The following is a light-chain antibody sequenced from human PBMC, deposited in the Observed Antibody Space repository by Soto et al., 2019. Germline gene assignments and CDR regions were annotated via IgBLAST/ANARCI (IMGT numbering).Light chain of an antibody. CDR3: QQARA. CDR2: KAS. V-gene: IGKV1-5*03. CDR1: QSISSW. Sequence: DIQMTQSPSTLSASVGDRVTITCRASQSISSWLAWYQQKPGKAPKLLIYKASSLESGVQSRFSGSGSGTEFTLTISSLQTDDFETYYCQQARAFGQGTKVEIK. J-gene: IGKJ1*01.